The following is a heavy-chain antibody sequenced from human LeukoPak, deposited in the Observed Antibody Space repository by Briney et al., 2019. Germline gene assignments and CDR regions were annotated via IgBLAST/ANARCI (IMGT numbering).Heavy chain of an antibody. CDR1: GYTFTSYY. D-gene: IGHD2-21*01. V-gene: IGHV1-46*01. Sequence: ASVKVSCKASGYTFTSYYMHWVRQAPGQGLEWMGMINPSGGSTSYAQKFQGRVTMTRDMSTSTVYMELSSLRSEDTAVYHCARGDPPHYYYMDVWGKGTTVTVSS. CDR2: INPSGGST. J-gene: IGHJ6*03. CDR3: ARGDPPHYYYMDV.